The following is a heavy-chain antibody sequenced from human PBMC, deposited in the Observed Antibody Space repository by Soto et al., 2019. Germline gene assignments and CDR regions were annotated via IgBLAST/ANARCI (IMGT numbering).Heavy chain of an antibody. J-gene: IGHJ6*02. CDR3: AGGFQIPAPRGYYYYGMDV. CDR2: IYPGDSDT. D-gene: IGHD2-2*01. CDR1: GYSFTSYW. V-gene: IGHV5-51*01. Sequence: PGESLKISCKGSGYSFTSYWIGWVGQMPGKGREWMGIIYPGDSDTRYSPSFQGQVTISADKSISTAYLQWSSLKASDTAMYYCAGGFQIPAPRGYYYYGMDVWGQGTTVTVSS.